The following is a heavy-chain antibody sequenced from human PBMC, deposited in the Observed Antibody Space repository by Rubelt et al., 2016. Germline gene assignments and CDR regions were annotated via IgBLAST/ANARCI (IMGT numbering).Heavy chain of an antibody. Sequence: QVQLQESGPGLVKPSETLSLTCTVSGGSISSYYWSWIRQPPGKGLEWIGYIYYSWSTNYNPSRKRRVTISVDASKTQFSLKLSSVTAADTAVYYCARHSGYDSSGYYSVDPWGQGTLVTVSS. V-gene: IGHV4-59*08. CDR3: ARHSGYDSSGYYSVDP. J-gene: IGHJ5*02. CDR1: GGSISSYY. D-gene: IGHD3-22*01. CDR2: IYYSWST.